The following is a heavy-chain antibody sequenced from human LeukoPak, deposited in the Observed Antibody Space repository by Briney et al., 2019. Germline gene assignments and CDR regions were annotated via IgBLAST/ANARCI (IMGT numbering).Heavy chain of an antibody. CDR2: MNPNSGNT. CDR1: GYTFTSYD. CDR3: ARCPSGDYYYYYMDV. Sequence: ASVKVSCNASGYTFTSYDINWVRQATGQGLEWMGWMNPNSGNTGYAQKFQGRVTMTRNTSISTAYMELSSLRSEDTAVYYCARCPSGDYYYYYMDVWGKGTTVTVSS. J-gene: IGHJ6*03. V-gene: IGHV1-8*01. D-gene: IGHD4-17*01.